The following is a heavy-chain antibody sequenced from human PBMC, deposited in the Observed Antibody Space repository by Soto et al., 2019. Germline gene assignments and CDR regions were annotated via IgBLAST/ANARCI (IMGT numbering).Heavy chain of an antibody. J-gene: IGHJ3*02. D-gene: IGHD3-3*01. Sequence: QVQLQQWGAGLLNPSETLSLTCAVYGGYFSGYYLSWIRQPQGKGLEWIGEINHSGSTNYNRSLKSCATISGDTSKNQYSLKLSSVTAEFEAVYYCARCAYYDFWSGYYYGFDIWCQGTMVTVSS. CDR1: GGYFSGYY. CDR3: ARCAYYDFWSGYYYGFDI. CDR2: INHSGST. V-gene: IGHV4-34*01.